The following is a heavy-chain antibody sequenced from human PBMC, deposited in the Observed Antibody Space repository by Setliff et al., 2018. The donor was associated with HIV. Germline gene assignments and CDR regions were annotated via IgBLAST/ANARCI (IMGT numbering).Heavy chain of an antibody. CDR2: IYYSGST. J-gene: IGHJ6*03. Sequence: ETLSLTCTVSGGSISSSSYYWGWIRQSPGKGLEWIGSIYYSGSTYYNMSLKSRVTISVDTSKNQFSLKLSSVTAADTAVYYCARGLVRMAPNMDVWGKGTTVTV. V-gene: IGHV4-39*01. CDR3: ARGLVRMAPNMDV. D-gene: IGHD2-8*01. CDR1: GGSISSSSYY.